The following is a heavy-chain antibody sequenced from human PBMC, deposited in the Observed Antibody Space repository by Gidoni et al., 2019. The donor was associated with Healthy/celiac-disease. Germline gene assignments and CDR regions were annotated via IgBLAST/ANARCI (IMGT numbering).Heavy chain of an antibody. CDR3: ARDFPNYYDFWSGYWRVEYFFDY. CDR2: IWYDGSNK. V-gene: IGHV3-33*01. Sequence: QVQLVESGGGVVQPGRSLRLSCAASGFTFSSYGMHWVRQAPGKGLEWVAVIWYDGSNKYYADSVKGRFTISRDNSKNTLYLQMNSLRAEDTAVYYCARDFPNYYDFWSGYWRVEYFFDYWGQGTLVTVSS. J-gene: IGHJ4*02. D-gene: IGHD3-3*01. CDR1: GFTFSSYG.